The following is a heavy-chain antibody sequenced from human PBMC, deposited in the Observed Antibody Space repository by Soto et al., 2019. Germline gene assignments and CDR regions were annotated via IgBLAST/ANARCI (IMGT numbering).Heavy chain of an antibody. CDR2: ISDSGRST. CDR1: GLTFSSYA. CDR3: AKDALAYYDFWS. D-gene: IGHD3-3*01. Sequence: VGSLRLSCAASGLTFSSYAMSWVRQAPGKGLEWVSHISDSGRSTKYADSVKGRFTISRDNSKNTLYLQMNSLRAEDTAIYYCAKDALAYYDFWSWGQGTLVTVSS. V-gene: IGHV3-23*01. J-gene: IGHJ4*02.